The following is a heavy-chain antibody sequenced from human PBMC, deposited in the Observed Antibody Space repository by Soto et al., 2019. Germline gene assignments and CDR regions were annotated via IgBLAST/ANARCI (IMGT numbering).Heavy chain of an antibody. CDR1: GGSTSDKSYF. J-gene: IGHJ4*02. Sequence: SETLSLTCSVSGGSTSDKSYFWGWVRQSPGKGLEWIGSMYYSGSGYYNPSLKSRVAISVDTSKNQFSLKLRSVTAADTAVYFCARQRPLRLKPDFDIWGQGTLVTVSS. CDR3: ARQRPLRLKPDFDI. CDR2: MYYSGSG. D-gene: IGHD5-12*01. V-gene: IGHV4-39*01.